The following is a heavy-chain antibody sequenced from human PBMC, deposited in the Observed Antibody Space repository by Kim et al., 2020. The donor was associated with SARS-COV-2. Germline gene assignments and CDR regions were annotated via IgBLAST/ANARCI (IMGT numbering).Heavy chain of an antibody. Sequence: SETLSLTCAVYGGSFSGYYWSWIRQPPGKGLEWIGEINHSGSTNYNPSLKSRVTISVDTSKNQFSLKLSSVTAADTAVYYCARSPGSSRWYYYGMDVWGQGTTVTVSS. D-gene: IGHD6-13*01. CDR1: GGSFSGYY. V-gene: IGHV4-34*01. J-gene: IGHJ6*02. CDR2: INHSGST. CDR3: ARSPGSSRWYYYGMDV.